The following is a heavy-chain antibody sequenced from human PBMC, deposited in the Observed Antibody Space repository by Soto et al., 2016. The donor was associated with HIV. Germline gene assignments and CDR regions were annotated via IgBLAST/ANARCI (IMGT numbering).Heavy chain of an antibody. J-gene: IGHJ4*02. CDR1: GFTVSSNY. CDR3: ARDHRAYYYDSSGYSDY. Sequence: EVQLVESGGGLVQPGGSLRLSCAASGFTVSSNYMSWVRQAPGKGLEWVSVIYSGGSTYYADSVKGRFTISRDNSKNTLYLQMNSLRAEDTAVYYCARDHRAYYYDSSGYSDYWGQGTLVTVSS. V-gene: IGHV3-66*01. D-gene: IGHD3-22*01. CDR2: IYSGGST.